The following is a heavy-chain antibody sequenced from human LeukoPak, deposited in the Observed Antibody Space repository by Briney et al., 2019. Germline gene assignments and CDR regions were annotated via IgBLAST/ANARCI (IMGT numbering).Heavy chain of an antibody. CDR1: GFTFSSYW. D-gene: IGHD5-12*01. Sequence: PGGSLRLSCAASGFTFSSYWMNWVRQAPGKGLEWVANINPDGSNKYYVDSVKGRFTISRDNAKNSLYLQMNSLRAGDTALYYCVRDWNSGYDYPVGGRDPYWGQGTLVTVSS. CDR3: VRDWNSGYDYPVGGRDPY. J-gene: IGHJ4*02. V-gene: IGHV3-7*01. CDR2: INPDGSNK.